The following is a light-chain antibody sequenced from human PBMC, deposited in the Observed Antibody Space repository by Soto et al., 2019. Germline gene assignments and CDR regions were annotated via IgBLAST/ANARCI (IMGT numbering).Light chain of an antibody. CDR1: SSNIGARHD. V-gene: IGLV1-40*01. CDR2: GNS. CDR3: QSYDYSLSGWV. Sequence: QSVLTQPPSVSGAPGQRVTTSCTGSSSNIGARHDVHWYQQLPGTAPKLVIYGNSNRPSGVPDRFSGSKSGTSASLAITGLQAEDEADYYCQSYDYSLSGWVFGGGTKLTVL. J-gene: IGLJ2*01.